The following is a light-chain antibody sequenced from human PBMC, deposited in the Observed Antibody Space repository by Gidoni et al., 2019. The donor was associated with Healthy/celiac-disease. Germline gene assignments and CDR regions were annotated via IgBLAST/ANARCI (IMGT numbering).Light chain of an antibody. J-gene: IGKJ4*01. CDR2: GAS. Sequence: EIVSTQSPCTLWLSPGERATLSCRDSQSVSSSYLAWYQQKPGQAPRLLIYGASSRATGIPDRFSGSGSGTDFTLTISRLEPEDVAVYYCQQYGSTPRGTFGGGTKVEIK. CDR3: QQYGSTPRGT. CDR1: QSVSSSY. V-gene: IGKV3-20*01.